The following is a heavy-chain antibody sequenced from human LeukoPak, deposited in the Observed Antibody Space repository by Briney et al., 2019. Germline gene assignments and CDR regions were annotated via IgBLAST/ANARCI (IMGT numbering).Heavy chain of an antibody. Sequence: SETLSLTCTVSGGSISSXNXYWTWIRQXXXXXLEWIGYIYYSGSTXYNPSLXXRVTISVDTSQNQFSLKLNSVTAADTAVYYCARENNYFDYWGQGTLVTVSS. CDR3: ARENNYFDY. CDR2: IYYSGST. J-gene: IGHJ4*02. V-gene: IGHV4-61*01. CDR1: GGSISSXNXY.